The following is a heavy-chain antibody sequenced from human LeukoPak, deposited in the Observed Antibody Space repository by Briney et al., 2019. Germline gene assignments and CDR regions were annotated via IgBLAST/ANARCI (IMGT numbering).Heavy chain of an antibody. CDR2: IIPIFGTA. CDR3: ARDRGEEFDY. CDR1: GGTFISYA. D-gene: IGHD3-10*01. Sequence: SVKVSCKASGGTFISYAISWVRQAPGQGLEWMGGIIPIFGTAKYAQKFQGRVTITADESTSTAYMELSSLRSEDTAVYYCARDRGEEFDYWGQGTLVTVSS. V-gene: IGHV1-69*13. J-gene: IGHJ4*02.